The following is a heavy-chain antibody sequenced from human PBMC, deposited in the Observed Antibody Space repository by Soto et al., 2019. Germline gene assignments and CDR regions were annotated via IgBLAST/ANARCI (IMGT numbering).Heavy chain of an antibody. CDR1: GDSITRGGYY. Sequence: QVQLQESGPGLVKPSQTLSLTCNVSGDSITRGGYYWSWVRQHPGKGLEWLGYIYYRGSTYYNPSLKSRVHISVDTSKKHSSLRLSSVTAADTAVYYCARVEVVITRGALDYWGPGTLVTVSS. J-gene: IGHJ4*02. D-gene: IGHD2-15*01. V-gene: IGHV4-31*03. CDR2: IYYRGST. CDR3: ARVEVVITRGALDY.